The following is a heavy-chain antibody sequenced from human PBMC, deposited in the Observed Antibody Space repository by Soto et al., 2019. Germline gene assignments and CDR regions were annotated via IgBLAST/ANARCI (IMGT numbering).Heavy chain of an antibody. V-gene: IGHV4-61*01. J-gene: IGHJ3*01. CDR1: GGSVSSGNYY. CDR2: IHYSGST. CDR3: AREVPAVNDAFDF. Sequence: VQLQESGPGLVKPSETLSLTCTVSGGSVSSGNYYWSWIRQPPGKGLEWIGYIHYSGSTNYNPSLKCRVSMSKDTSRNQFSLKLSSVTAADTAVYFCAREVPAVNDAFDFWGHGTMVTVSS. D-gene: IGHD2-2*01.